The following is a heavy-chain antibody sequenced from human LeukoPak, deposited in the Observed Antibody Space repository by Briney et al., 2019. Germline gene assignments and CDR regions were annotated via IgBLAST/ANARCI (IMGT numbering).Heavy chain of an antibody. CDR3: ARDGPGYSFDY. CDR2: ISTSGNTI. V-gene: IGHV3-48*03. CDR1: GFTFSGYE. Sequence: GGSLRLSYAASGFTFSGYEMNWVRQAPGKGLEWVSCISTSGNTIYYAESLKGRFTVSRDNARNSLYLQVNSLRAEDTAVYYCARDGPGYSFDYWGQGTLVTVSS. D-gene: IGHD5-18*01. J-gene: IGHJ4*02.